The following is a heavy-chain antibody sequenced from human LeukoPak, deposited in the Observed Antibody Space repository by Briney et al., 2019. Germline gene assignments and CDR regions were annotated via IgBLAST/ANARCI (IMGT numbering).Heavy chain of an antibody. CDR3: AVIVAAGTGGFDS. Sequence: PGGSLRLSCAASGFTISRYGMSCVRQAPGEGLEGGAKIKEDGSEKNYVDSVKGRFTISRDNAKSSLYLQMNSLRVEDTALYYCAVIVAAGTGGFDSWGQGTLVTVSS. CDR1: GFTISRYG. J-gene: IGHJ4*02. CDR2: IKEDGSEK. D-gene: IGHD6-13*01. V-gene: IGHV3-7*01.